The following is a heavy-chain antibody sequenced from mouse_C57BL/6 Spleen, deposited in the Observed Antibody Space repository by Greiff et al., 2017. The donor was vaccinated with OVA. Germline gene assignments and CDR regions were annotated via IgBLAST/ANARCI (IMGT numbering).Heavy chain of an antibody. CDR3: ARSDSSGYGAWFAY. CDR1: GYAFSSSW. V-gene: IGHV1-82*01. Sequence: QVQLKQSGPELVKPGASVKISCKASGYAFSSSWMNWVKQRPGKGLEWIGRIYPGGGDTNYNGKFKGKATLTADKSSSTAYMQRSSLTSEDSAVYFCARSDSSGYGAWFAYWGQGTLVTVSA. D-gene: IGHD3-2*02. CDR2: IYPGGGDT. J-gene: IGHJ3*01.